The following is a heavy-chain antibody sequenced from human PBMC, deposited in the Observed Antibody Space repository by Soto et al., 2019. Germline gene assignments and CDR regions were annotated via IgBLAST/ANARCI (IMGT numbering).Heavy chain of an antibody. D-gene: IGHD2-21*02. Sequence: GGSLRLSCAASGFTFSTYSMHWVRQAPGKGLEWVSSIGTRSDIYYADSVKGRFTISRDNAKNSLSLQMNSLRAEDTGVYYCAREETAWPLAYGLDVWGQGTTVTVSS. V-gene: IGHV3-21*01. CDR2: IGTRSDI. CDR1: GFTFSTYS. J-gene: IGHJ6*02. CDR3: AREETAWPLAYGLDV.